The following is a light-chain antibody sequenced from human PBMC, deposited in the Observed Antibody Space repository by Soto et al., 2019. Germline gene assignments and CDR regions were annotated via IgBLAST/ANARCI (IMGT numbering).Light chain of an antibody. J-gene: IGKJ5*01. CDR3: QQYNNWPIT. CDR1: QFLSSY. V-gene: IGKV3-15*01. CDR2: GAS. Sequence: EVVLTQSPATLSLAPGERATLSCRASQFLSSYLAWYQQKPGQPPRLLIYGASTRATGIPARFSGSGSGTEFTLTISNLQSEDFAVYYCQQYNNWPITFGQGTQREIK.